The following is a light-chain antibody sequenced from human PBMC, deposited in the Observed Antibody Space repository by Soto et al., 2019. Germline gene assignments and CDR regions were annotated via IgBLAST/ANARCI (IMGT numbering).Light chain of an antibody. V-gene: IGLV2-14*01. CDR3: SSSTNTNTLVI. J-gene: IGLJ2*01. CDR2: EGT. Sequence: QSVLTQPASGSGSPGQSITISCTGTSSDIGRYKFVSWFQQHPGKAPKLMIFEGTNCPSGVSKRFSGSKSGNTASLTISGLQAEDEAIYFCSSSTNTNTLVIFGGGTK. CDR1: SSDIGRYKF.